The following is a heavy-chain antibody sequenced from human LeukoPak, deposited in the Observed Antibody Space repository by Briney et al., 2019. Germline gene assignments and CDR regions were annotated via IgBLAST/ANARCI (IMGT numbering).Heavy chain of an antibody. CDR3: ARSGLGRGETDY. CDR2: IYHSGST. CDR1: GGSISSSNW. Sequence: SETLSLTCAVSGGSISSSNWWSWVRQPPGKGLEWIGEIYHSGSTNYNPSLKSRVTISVDRSKNQFSLKLSSVTAADTAVYYCARSGLGRGETDYWGQGTLVTVSS. V-gene: IGHV4-4*02. J-gene: IGHJ4*02. D-gene: IGHD3-16*01.